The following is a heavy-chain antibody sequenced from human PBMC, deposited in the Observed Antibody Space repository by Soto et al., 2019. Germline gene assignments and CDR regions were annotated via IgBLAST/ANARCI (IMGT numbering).Heavy chain of an antibody. J-gene: IGHJ6*02. CDR3: ARDLSQGASGATVYGMDV. Sequence: QVQLVESGGGEVQPGTSLRLSCIASGFIFSNNGMHWVRQAPGKGLEWVALVSHDGRKTFYADSVKGRLTIYRDNSKNTXXLHMNNLRPEDTAVYRCARDLSQGASGATVYGMDVWGQGTTVTVSS. V-gene: IGHV3-30*03. CDR2: VSHDGRKT. CDR1: GFIFSNNG. D-gene: IGHD7-27*01.